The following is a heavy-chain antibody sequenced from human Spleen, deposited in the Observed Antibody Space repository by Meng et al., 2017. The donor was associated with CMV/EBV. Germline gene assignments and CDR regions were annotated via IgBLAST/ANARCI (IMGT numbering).Heavy chain of an antibody. CDR3: ARDLSGSH. Sequence: GESLKISCAASGFTFSSYSMNWVRQAPGKGLEWVSSISSSSSYIYYADSVKGRFTISRDNAKNSLYLQMNSLRAEDTAVYYCARDLSGSHWGQGTLVTSPQ. D-gene: IGHD3-10*01. CDR1: GFTFSSYS. J-gene: IGHJ4*02. V-gene: IGHV3-21*01. CDR2: ISSSSSYI.